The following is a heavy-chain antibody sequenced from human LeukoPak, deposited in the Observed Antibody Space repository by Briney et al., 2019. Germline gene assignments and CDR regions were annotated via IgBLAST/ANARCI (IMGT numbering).Heavy chain of an antibody. D-gene: IGHD3-22*01. CDR1: GGSISSYY. CDR3: ARGGLYYYDSSDFDY. CDR2: IYYHENT. V-gene: IGHV4-39*01. J-gene: IGHJ4*02. Sequence: SETLSLTCTVSGGSISSYYWGWIRQAPGKGLEWIGSIYYHENTYYNSSLKSRVTISVDTSKNQFSLKLNSVTAADTAVYYCARGGLYYYDSSDFDYWGQGTLVTVSS.